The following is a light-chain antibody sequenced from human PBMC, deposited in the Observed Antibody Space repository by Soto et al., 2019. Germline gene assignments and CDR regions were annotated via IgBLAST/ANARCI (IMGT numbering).Light chain of an antibody. V-gene: IGLV1-36*01. CDR2: YND. CDR3: AAWDDSLNGAV. Sequence: QSVLTQPPSVSEAPRQRVTISCSGSRSNIGNYAVNWYQQLPGKAPKLLIYYNDLLPSGVSDRFSGSKSGTSASLAISGLQSEDEADYYCAAWDDSLNGAVFGGGTKLT. CDR1: RSNIGNYA. J-gene: IGLJ2*01.